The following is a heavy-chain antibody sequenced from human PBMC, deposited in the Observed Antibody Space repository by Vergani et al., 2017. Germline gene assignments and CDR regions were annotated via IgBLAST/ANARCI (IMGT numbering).Heavy chain of an antibody. CDR1: GGSFNSGSYY. CDR2: IHTNGVI. D-gene: IGHD3-9*01. Sequence: QVQLQESGPGLVKPLQTLSLTCTVSGGSFNSGSYYWSWLRQPAGKRLEWIGRIHTNGVIHYNPSLNSRATISVDTSRNQISLKLTSVTATDTAIYFCARVRRDDIMIGPDNMPFDSWGQGTLVTVSS. V-gene: IGHV4-61*02. J-gene: IGHJ4*02. CDR3: ARVRRDDIMIGPDNMPFDS.